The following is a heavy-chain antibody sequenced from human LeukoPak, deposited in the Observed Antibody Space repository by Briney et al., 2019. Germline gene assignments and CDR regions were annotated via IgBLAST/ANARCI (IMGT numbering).Heavy chain of an antibody. CDR1: GGSISSYY. Sequence: PSETLSLTCTVSGGSISSYYWSWIRQPTGKGLEWIGYIYYSGSTNYNPSLKSRVTISVDTSKNQFSLKLSSVTAADTAVYYCARLRGSWGAGSFDYWGQGTLVTVSS. CDR2: IYYSGST. D-gene: IGHD6-13*01. V-gene: IGHV4-59*08. CDR3: ARLRGSWGAGSFDY. J-gene: IGHJ4*02.